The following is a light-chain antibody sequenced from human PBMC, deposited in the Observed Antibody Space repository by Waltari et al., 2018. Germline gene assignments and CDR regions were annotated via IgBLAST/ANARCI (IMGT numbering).Light chain of an antibody. V-gene: IGKV3-15*01. CDR1: QSVSSN. Sequence: EIVMTQSPATLSVSPEERATLACRASQSVSSNLAWYQQKPGQTHRLLIYEASTRPNGIPARFSGSGSGTEFTLSISSLQSEDFAVYYCQQYNTWPPITFGQGTRLEIK. CDR3: QQYNTWPPIT. J-gene: IGKJ5*01. CDR2: EAS.